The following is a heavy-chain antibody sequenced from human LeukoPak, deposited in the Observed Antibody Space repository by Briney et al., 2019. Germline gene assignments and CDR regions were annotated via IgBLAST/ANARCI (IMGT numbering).Heavy chain of an antibody. CDR3: ARASYGSGSFPGY. V-gene: IGHV3-11*06. J-gene: IGHJ4*02. CDR1: GFTFRDYY. Sequence: GGSLRLSCAASGFTFRDYYMIWIRQAPGKGLEWVSYISSSSSYTNYADSVKGRFTISRDNAKISLYLQMNSLRAEDTAVYYCARASYGSGSFPGYRGQGTLVTVSS. D-gene: IGHD3-10*01. CDR2: ISSSSSYT.